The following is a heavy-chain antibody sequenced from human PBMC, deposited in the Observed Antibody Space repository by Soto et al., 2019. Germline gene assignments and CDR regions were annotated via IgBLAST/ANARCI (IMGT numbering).Heavy chain of an antibody. CDR2: IYYSGST. CDR3: ARRLGYCSSTSCYGVFDY. D-gene: IGHD2-2*01. CDR1: GGSISSYY. Sequence: QVQLQESGPGLVKPSETLSLTCTVSGGSISSYYWSWIRQPPGKGLEWIGYIYYSGSTNYNPSLKSRVTISVDTSKNQFSLKLSSVTAADTAVYYCARRLGYCSSTSCYGVFDYWGQGTLVTVSS. V-gene: IGHV4-59*08. J-gene: IGHJ4*02.